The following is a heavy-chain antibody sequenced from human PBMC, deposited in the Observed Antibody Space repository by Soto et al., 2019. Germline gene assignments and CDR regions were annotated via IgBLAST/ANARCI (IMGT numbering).Heavy chain of an antibody. CDR2: IHYSGTT. CDR3: VGDTYGLDV. V-gene: IGHV4-59*01. CDR1: GASINNYY. J-gene: IGHJ6*02. Sequence: QVQMQESGPGLVKPSETLSLTCTVSGASINNYYCNWVRQPPGKGLEWIGSIHYSGTTHYNPSLDIRVPVSRDAARNQSSLRLRSVSAADAAVYYCVGDTYGLDVWGHGTTVTVSS.